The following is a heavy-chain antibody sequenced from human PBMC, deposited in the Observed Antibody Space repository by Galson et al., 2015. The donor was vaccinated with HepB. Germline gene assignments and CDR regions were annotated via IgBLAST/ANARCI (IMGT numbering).Heavy chain of an antibody. V-gene: IGHV1-69*04. Sequence: SVKVSCKASGGTFSSYAISWVRQAPGQGLEWMGRIIPILGIANYAQKFQGRVTITADKSTSTAYMELSSLRSEDTAVYYCARGGVATRTGEGALDIWGQGTMVTVSS. J-gene: IGHJ3*02. CDR2: IIPILGIA. CDR3: ARGGVATRTGEGALDI. D-gene: IGHD5-12*01. CDR1: GGTFSSYA.